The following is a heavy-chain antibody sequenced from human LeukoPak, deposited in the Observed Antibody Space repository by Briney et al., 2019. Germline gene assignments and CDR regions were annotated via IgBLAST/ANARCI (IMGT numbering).Heavy chain of an antibody. CDR3: AKGQRGVITSSFDY. CDR2: ISWNSGSI. J-gene: IGHJ4*02. D-gene: IGHD3-10*01. CDR1: GFTFDDYA. Sequence: PGRSLRLSCAASGFTFDDYAMHWVRQAPGKGLEWDSGISWNSGSIGYADSVKGRFTISRDNAKNSLYLQMNSLRAEDTALYYCAKGQRGVITSSFDYLGQGTLVTVSS. V-gene: IGHV3-9*01.